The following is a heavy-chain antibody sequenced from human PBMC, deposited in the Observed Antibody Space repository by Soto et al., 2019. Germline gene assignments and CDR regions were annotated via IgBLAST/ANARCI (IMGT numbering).Heavy chain of an antibody. J-gene: IGHJ5*02. D-gene: IGHD6-6*01. CDR1: GYTFINYY. Sequence: ASVKVSCKASGYTFINYYIHWVRQAPGQGPEWMGWINPNSGSTNYAQRFQGRVTMTRDTSITTAYMELSSLRSDDTAVYFCARGRGSSSNNFFDPWGQGTLVTVSS. CDR3: ARGRGSSSNNFFDP. V-gene: IGHV1-2*02. CDR2: INPNSGST.